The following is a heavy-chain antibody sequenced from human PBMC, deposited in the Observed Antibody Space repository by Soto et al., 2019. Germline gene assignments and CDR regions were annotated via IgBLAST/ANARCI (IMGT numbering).Heavy chain of an antibody. V-gene: IGHV4-34*01. CDR3: ARGPLITMIVVAYYYYGMDV. CDR2: INHSGST. D-gene: IGHD3-22*01. Sequence: SETLSLTCAVYGGSFSGYYWSWIRQPPGKGLEWIGEINHSGSTNYNPYLKSRVTISVDTSKNQFSLKLSSVTAADTAVYYCARGPLITMIVVAYYYYGMDVWGQGTTVTVSS. J-gene: IGHJ6*02. CDR1: GGSFSGYY.